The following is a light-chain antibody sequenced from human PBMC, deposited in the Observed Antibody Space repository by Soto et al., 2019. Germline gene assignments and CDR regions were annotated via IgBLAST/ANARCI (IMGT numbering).Light chain of an antibody. CDR3: QQRSNWLWT. CDR1: QSVSSY. CDR2: DAS. V-gene: IGKV3-11*01. Sequence: ESELIQSRGSRSLSPGERATLSCRASQSVSSYLAWYQQKPGQAPRLLIYDASNRATGIPARFSGSGSGTDFTLTISSLEPEDFAVYYCQQRSNWLWTFGQGTKVDIK. J-gene: IGKJ1*01.